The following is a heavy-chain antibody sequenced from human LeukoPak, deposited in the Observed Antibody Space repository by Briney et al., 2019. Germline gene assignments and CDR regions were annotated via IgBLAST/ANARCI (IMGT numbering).Heavy chain of an antibody. CDR2: IRSKANSYAT. Sequence: GGSLRLSCAASGFTFSGSAMHWVRQASGKGLEWVGRIRSKANSYATAYAASVKGRFTISRDDSKSTAYLQMNSLKTEDTAVYYCTRLAGYYYDSSGPYGMDVWGQGTTVTVSS. CDR3: TRLAGYYYDSSGPYGMDV. CDR1: GFTFSGSA. J-gene: IGHJ6*02. D-gene: IGHD3-22*01. V-gene: IGHV3-73*01.